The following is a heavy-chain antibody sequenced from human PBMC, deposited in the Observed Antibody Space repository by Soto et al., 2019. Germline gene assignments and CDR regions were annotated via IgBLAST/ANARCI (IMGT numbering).Heavy chain of an antibody. CDR1: GYTFTSYG. Sequence: QVQLVQSGAEVKKPGASVKVSCKASGYTFTSYGISWVRQAPGQGLEWMGWINAYNGNTNYAQKLQGRVTMTTDTATRTAYMELRSLRSHDTAVYYCARDVGYGLIDYWGQGTLVTVSS. CDR3: ARDVGYGLIDY. V-gene: IGHV1-18*01. D-gene: IGHD5-18*01. J-gene: IGHJ4*02. CDR2: INAYNGNT.